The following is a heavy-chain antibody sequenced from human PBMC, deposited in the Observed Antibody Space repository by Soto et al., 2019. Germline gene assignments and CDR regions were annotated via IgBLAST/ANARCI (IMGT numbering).Heavy chain of an antibody. CDR3: AKDLDGSGSYYPFDY. CDR1: GFTFSFYG. D-gene: IGHD3-10*01. CDR2: ISYDGTNK. J-gene: IGHJ4*02. Sequence: QVQLVESGGGVVQPGRSLRLSCAASGFTFSFYGMHWVRQAPGKGLEWVALISYDGTNKYYADSVKGRFTISRDNSKNTLYLQMNCLRAEDTAVYYCAKDLDGSGSYYPFDYWGQGTLVTVSS. V-gene: IGHV3-30*18.